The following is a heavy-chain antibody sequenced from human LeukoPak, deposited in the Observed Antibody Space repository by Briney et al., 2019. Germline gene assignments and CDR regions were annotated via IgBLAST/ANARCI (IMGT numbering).Heavy chain of an antibody. Sequence: SETLSLTCALYGGSFSSYSWSWTWIRQTPGKGLEWIGEIIEKGNANYNPSLKSRVTIDLDTSKNQFSLKLTSMTAADTAMYYCARGYYPPRWYFDLWGRGTLVTVSS. V-gene: IGHV4-34*01. CDR3: ARGYYPPRWYFDL. J-gene: IGHJ2*01. CDR1: GGSFSSYS. D-gene: IGHD3-10*01. CDR2: IIEKGNA.